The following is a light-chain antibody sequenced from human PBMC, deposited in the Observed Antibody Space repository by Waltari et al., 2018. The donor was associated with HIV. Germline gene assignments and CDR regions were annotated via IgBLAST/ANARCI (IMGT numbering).Light chain of an antibody. CDR1: SSNIGRNY. Sequence: QSVLTQPPSASGTPGQRVTISCSGSSSNIGRNYVYWHQQLPGTAPKLLIYRNNQRPSGVPDRVSGSKAGTSASLAINGLRSEDEADYYCAAWNDSLSGYVFGTGTKVTV. V-gene: IGLV1-47*01. CDR2: RNN. CDR3: AAWNDSLSGYV. J-gene: IGLJ1*01.